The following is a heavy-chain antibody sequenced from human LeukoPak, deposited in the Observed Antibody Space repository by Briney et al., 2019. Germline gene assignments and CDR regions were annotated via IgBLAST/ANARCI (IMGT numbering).Heavy chain of an antibody. Sequence: PGRSLRLSCAASGFTFSSYGMHWVRQAPGKGLEWVAVISYDGSNKYYADSVKGRFTISRDNSKNTLYLQMNSLRAEDTAVYYCARESRDCSGGSCYWYYYYYGMDVWGQGTTVTVSS. CDR2: ISYDGSNK. CDR3: ARESRDCSGGSCYWYYYYYGMDV. V-gene: IGHV3-30*03. J-gene: IGHJ6*02. CDR1: GFTFSSYG. D-gene: IGHD2-15*01.